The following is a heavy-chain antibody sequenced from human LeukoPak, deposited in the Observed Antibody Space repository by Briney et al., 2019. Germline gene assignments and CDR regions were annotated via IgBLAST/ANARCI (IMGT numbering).Heavy chain of an antibody. CDR3: ARDHHSSGWYVTR. CDR2: IWYDGSNK. CDR1: GFTFSSYG. J-gene: IGHJ4*02. V-gene: IGHV3-33*01. Sequence: GGSLRLSCAASGFTFSSYGMHWVRQAPGKGLEWVAVIWYDGSNKYHADSVKGRFTISRDNSKNTLYLQMNSLRAEDTAVYYCARDHHSSGWYVTRWGQGTLVTVSS. D-gene: IGHD6-19*01.